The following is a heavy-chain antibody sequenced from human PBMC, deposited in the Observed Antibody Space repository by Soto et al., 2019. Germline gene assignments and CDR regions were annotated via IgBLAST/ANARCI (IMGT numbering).Heavy chain of an antibody. J-gene: IGHJ4*02. Sequence: PSETLSRTCTVSCDSITNFYWTWIRQPPGKGLDWIGYVHYSVITNXXPSLRSRXXMSLETSNNQXSLRLXSGTAADTAVYYCARGLSADLDYWGQGTLVTVSS. V-gene: IGHV4-59*01. CDR2: VHYSVIT. CDR1: CDSITNFY. CDR3: ARGLSADLDY.